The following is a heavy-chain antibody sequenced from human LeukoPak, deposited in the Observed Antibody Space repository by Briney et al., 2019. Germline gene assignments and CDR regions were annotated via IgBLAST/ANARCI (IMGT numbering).Heavy chain of an antibody. CDR1: GGSISSSSYY. CDR2: IYNSGST. CDR3: ARVKSRGTSYDAFDI. Sequence: KPSETLSLTCTVSGGSISSSSYYWGWIRQPPGKGLEWIGSIYNSGSTYYNPSLKSRVTVSVDTSKNQFSLKLSSVTAADTAVYYCARVKSRGTSYDAFDIWGQGTMVTVSS. V-gene: IGHV4-39*07. D-gene: IGHD2-2*01. J-gene: IGHJ3*02.